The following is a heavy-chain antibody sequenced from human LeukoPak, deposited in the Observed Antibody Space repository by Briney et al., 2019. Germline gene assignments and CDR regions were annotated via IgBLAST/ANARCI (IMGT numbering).Heavy chain of an antibody. Sequence: TGGSLRLSCAASGFTLSSYAMSWVRQAPGKGLEWVSASDTGNTYHADSVKGRFTISRDSSKNTLFLQMNRLRPEDAAVYYCAKAPVTTCRGAFCYPFDYWGLGTLVTVSS. CDR3: AKAPVTTCRGAFCYPFDY. D-gene: IGHD2-15*01. CDR1: GFTLSSYA. V-gene: IGHV3-23*01. CDR2: SDTGNT. J-gene: IGHJ4*02.